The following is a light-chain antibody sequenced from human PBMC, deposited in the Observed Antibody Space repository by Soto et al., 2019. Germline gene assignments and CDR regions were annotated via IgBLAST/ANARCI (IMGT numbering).Light chain of an antibody. CDR3: EQSRTTPIT. CDR1: QSVSSNY. V-gene: IGKV3-20*01. J-gene: IGKJ5*01. Sequence: TASQSVSSNYLAWYQQKSGQAPRLLIYGASSGASGVSDRFSGSGHGTAFNLTLRTLQPDDCAVPYGEQSRTTPITVAEGTRLEIK. CDR2: GAS.